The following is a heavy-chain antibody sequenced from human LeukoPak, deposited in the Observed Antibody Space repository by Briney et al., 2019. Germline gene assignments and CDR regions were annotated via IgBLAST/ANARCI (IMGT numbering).Heavy chain of an antibody. CDR3: VAYNWNYPDY. CDR2: IKTDGSET. Sequence: GGSLRLSCAASGFSFRSYFMYWVRQAPGKGLVWVSRIKTDGSETDYADSVKGRFTISRGNAKNTLYMQMNSLREEDTAVYYCVAYNWNYPDYWGQGTLVTVAS. CDR1: GFSFRSYF. J-gene: IGHJ4*02. D-gene: IGHD1-7*01. V-gene: IGHV3-74*01.